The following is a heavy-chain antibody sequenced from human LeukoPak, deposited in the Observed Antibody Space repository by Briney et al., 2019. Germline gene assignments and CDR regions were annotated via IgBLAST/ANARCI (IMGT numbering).Heavy chain of an antibody. Sequence: GASVKVSCKTSGYTFSTSGITWVRQAPGQGFQWMGWISAHSGNTKYAENFQGRISLTTDTSATTAYMELRSLTSDDTAVYYCARHLTSGGWTLEFDYWGQGSLVTVAS. CDR3: ARHLTSGGWTLEFDY. CDR2: ISAHSGNT. CDR1: GYTFSTSG. D-gene: IGHD1-1*01. V-gene: IGHV1-18*01. J-gene: IGHJ4*02.